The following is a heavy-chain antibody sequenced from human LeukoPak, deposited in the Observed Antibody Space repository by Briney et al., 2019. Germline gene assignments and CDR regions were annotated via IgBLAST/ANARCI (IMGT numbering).Heavy chain of an antibody. Sequence: GGSLRLSCAASGFTFSSYAMHWVRQAPGKGLEWVAVISYDGSNKYYADSVKGRFTISRDNSKNTLYLQMNSLRAEDTAVYYCARVGGRYCSGGSCYRDAFDIWGQGTMVTVSS. J-gene: IGHJ3*02. CDR3: ARVGGRYCSGGSCYRDAFDI. D-gene: IGHD2-15*01. CDR2: ISYDGSNK. CDR1: GFTFSSYA. V-gene: IGHV3-30-3*01.